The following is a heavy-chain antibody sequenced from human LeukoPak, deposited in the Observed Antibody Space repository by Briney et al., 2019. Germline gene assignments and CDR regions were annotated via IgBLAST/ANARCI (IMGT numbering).Heavy chain of an antibody. CDR1: GYTFSNYG. Sequence: ASVKVSCKASGYTFSNYGVSWVRQAPGQGLEWMGWISAYNNNTNYAQKFQGRLTMTTDTSTSTAYMELRSLRSDDTAVYYCARGARIRSSWYSSVWGQGTLITVS. CDR2: ISAYNNNT. V-gene: IGHV1-18*01. D-gene: IGHD2-15*01. CDR3: ARGARIRSSWYSSV. J-gene: IGHJ4*02.